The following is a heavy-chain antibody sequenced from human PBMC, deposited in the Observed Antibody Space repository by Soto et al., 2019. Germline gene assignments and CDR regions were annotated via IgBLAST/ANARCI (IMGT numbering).Heavy chain of an antibody. CDR1: GFTFSDYY. CDR3: ARAPSEYGDYDMYYYYMDV. J-gene: IGHJ6*03. D-gene: IGHD4-17*01. V-gene: IGHV3-11*06. CDR2: ISSSSSYT. Sequence: GGSLRLSCAASGFTFSDYYMSWIRQAPGKGLEWVSYISSSSSYTNYADSVKGRFTISRDNAKNSLYLQMNSLRAEDTAVYYCARAPSEYGDYDMYYYYMDVWGKGTTVTVSS.